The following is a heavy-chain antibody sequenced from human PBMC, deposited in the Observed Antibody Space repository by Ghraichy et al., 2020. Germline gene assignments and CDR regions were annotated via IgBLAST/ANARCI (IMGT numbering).Heavy chain of an antibody. Sequence: ETLSLTCTVSGGSISSSSYYWGWIRQPPGKGLEWIGSIYYSGSTYYNPSLKSRVTISVDTSKNQFSLKLSSVTAADTAVYYCARLSTVTVASDYWGQGTLVTVSS. CDR1: GGSISSSSYY. D-gene: IGHD4-17*01. V-gene: IGHV4-39*01. J-gene: IGHJ4*02. CDR2: IYYSGST. CDR3: ARLSTVTVASDY.